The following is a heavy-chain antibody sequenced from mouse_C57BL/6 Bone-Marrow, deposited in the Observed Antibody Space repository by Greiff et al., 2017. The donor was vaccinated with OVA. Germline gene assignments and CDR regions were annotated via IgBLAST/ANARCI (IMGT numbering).Heavy chain of an antibody. CDR1: GYTFTSYG. J-gene: IGHJ2*01. V-gene: IGHV1-81*01. CDR3: ARRAYYYGSSYPFDY. D-gene: IGHD1-1*01. Sequence: QVQLQQSGAELARPGASVKLSCKASGYTFTSYGISWVKQRTGQGLEWIGEIYHRSGNTYYNEKFKGKATLTADKSSSTAYMELRSLTSEDSAVYFCARRAYYYGSSYPFDYWGQGTTLTVSS. CDR2: IYHRSGNT.